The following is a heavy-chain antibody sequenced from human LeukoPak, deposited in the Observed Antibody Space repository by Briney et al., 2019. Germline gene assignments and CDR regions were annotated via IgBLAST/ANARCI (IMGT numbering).Heavy chain of an antibody. Sequence: ASVKVSCKASGYTFTSYDINWVRQATGQGLEWMGWMNPNSGNTGYAQKFQGRVTITRNTSINTAYMELSSLRAEDTAVYYCARDHWGLSSSSWYGGAFDIWGQGTMVTVSS. J-gene: IGHJ3*02. CDR3: ARDHWGLSSSSWYGGAFDI. CDR2: MNPNSGNT. D-gene: IGHD6-13*01. V-gene: IGHV1-8*03. CDR1: GYTFTSYD.